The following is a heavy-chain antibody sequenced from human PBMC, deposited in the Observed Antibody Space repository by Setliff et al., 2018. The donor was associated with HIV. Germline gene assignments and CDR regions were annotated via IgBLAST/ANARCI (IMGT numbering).Heavy chain of an antibody. J-gene: IGHJ3*02. Sequence: KTSETLSLTCTASSGPISNGGFYWSWIRHHPGKGLEWIGYIYYSGGTYYSPSLKSRVSMSIDTFKNQFSLNLTSVTAADTAVYYCARGIYRPWGGYSAFATDAFETWGQGTLVTVSS. D-gene: IGHD5-12*01. CDR1: SGPISNGGFY. CDR3: ARGIYRPWGGYSAFATDAFET. V-gene: IGHV4-31*03. CDR2: IYYSGGT.